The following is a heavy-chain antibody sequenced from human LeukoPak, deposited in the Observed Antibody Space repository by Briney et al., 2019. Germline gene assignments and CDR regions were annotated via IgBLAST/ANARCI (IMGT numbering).Heavy chain of an antibody. V-gene: IGHV4-38-2*02. Sequence: SETLSLTCTVSGYSISSGYYWGWIRQPPGKGLEWIGSIYHSGSTYYNPSLKSRVTISVDTSKNQFSLKLSSVTAADTAVYYCARDPNYDYVWGSYRSGWFDPWGQGTLVIVSS. CDR3: ARDPNYDYVWGSYRSGWFDP. CDR2: IYHSGST. J-gene: IGHJ5*02. D-gene: IGHD3-16*02. CDR1: GYSISSGYY.